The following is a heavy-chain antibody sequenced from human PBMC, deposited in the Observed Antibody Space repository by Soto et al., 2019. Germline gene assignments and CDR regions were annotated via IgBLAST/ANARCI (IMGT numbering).Heavy chain of an antibody. CDR1: GGSICSYY. Sequence: SQTLSLTCTVSGGSICSYYWSRIRQPPGKGLEWIGYMYNTGSAKYNPSLKSRVIISVDTSKNQFSLKLRSVTAADTAVYYCARRKSMYYYDSRPYYSGMDVWGQGTTVTVSS. D-gene: IGHD3-22*01. CDR3: ARRKSMYYYDSRPYYSGMDV. V-gene: IGHV4-59*12. CDR2: MYNTGSA. J-gene: IGHJ6*02.